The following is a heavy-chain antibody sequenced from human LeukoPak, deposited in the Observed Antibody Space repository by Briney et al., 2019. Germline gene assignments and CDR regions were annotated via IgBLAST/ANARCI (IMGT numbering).Heavy chain of an antibody. V-gene: IGHV4-59*11. CDR2: IYYSGST. CDR1: GGSISSHY. J-gene: IGHJ4*02. CDR3: ARGVFGVVSAFDY. D-gene: IGHD3-3*01. Sequence: PSETLSLTCTVSGGSISSHYWSWIRQPPGKGLKWIGYIYYSGSTNYNPPLKSRVTISVDTSKNQFSLKLSSVTAADTAVYYCARGVFGVVSAFDYWGQGTLVTVSS.